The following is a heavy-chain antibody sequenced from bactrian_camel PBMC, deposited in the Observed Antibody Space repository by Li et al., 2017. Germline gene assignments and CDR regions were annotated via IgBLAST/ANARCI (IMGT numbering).Heavy chain of an antibody. CDR1: GSTFSRYS. CDR3: VADGGGTWYPLRYEYYH. D-gene: IGHD6*01. Sequence: VQLVESGGGLVQPGGSLRLSCAASGSTFSRYSMSWVRQAPGKGLEWVATINSLGKSPYYSDAVKGRFTVSRDNAKNTLALQMNSLTPDDTAVYYCVADGGGTWYPLRYEYYHWGQGTQVTVS. CDR2: INSLGKSP. V-gene: IGHV3S40*01. J-gene: IGHJ4*01.